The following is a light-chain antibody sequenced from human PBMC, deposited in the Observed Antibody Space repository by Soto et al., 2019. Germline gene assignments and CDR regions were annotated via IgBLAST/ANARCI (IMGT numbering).Light chain of an antibody. Sequence: QSALTEPASVSGSPGQSITISCTGTSSDVGGHNFVSWYQQHPGKAPKLMIYEVSNRPSGVSNRFSGSKSDNTASLTISGLQAGDEADYYCNSYTSRHTVVFGGGTKLIVL. CDR3: NSYTSRHTVV. V-gene: IGLV2-14*01. J-gene: IGLJ2*01. CDR2: EVS. CDR1: SSDVGGHNF.